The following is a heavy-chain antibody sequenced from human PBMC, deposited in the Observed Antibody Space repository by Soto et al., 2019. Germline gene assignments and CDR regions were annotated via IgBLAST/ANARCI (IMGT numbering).Heavy chain of an antibody. J-gene: IGHJ4*02. CDR2: IYHSGST. D-gene: IGHD3-10*01. Sequence: LSETLSLTCTVSGGSIISNNWWSLVRQPPGKGLEWIGEIYHSGSTNYNPSLKSRVIISVDTSKNQFSLRLSSVTAADTALYYCVSYGSGTYYSGYSFDFWSQGNLVTVSS. V-gene: IGHV4-4*02. CDR1: GGSIISNNW. CDR3: VSYGSGTYYSGYSFDF.